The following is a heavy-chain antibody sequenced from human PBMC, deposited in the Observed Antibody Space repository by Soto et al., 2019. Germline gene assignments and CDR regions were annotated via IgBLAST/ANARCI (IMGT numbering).Heavy chain of an antibody. CDR3: ARVYDSSSPSYYYYGMDV. CDR1: GYSVSSSDYY. D-gene: IGHD6-6*01. CDR2: MLYSGLT. Sequence: KASETLSLTCSVSGYSVSSSDYYWAWIRQPPGKGLEWIGSMLYSGLTYYNPSLKSRVTISVDTSKNQFSLKLSTVTAADTAVYYCARVYDSSSPSYYYYGMDVWGQGTTVTVSS. V-gene: IGHV4-39*07. J-gene: IGHJ6*02.